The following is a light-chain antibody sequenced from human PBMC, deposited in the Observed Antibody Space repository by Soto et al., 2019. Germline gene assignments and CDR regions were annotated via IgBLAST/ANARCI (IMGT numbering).Light chain of an antibody. CDR1: QSVSSN. J-gene: IGKJ1*01. CDR3: QQYNNWPPT. CDR2: GAS. V-gene: IGKV3-15*01. Sequence: EIVMTQSPATLSVSPGERATLSCRASQSVSSNLAWYQQKPGQAPRLLIYGASTRATGIPARFSGIGSGTEFTLTISSLQSEDFAVFYCQQYNNWPPTFGQGTKVDIK.